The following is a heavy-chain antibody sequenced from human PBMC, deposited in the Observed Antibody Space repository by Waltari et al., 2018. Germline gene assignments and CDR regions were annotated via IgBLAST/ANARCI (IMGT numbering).Heavy chain of an antibody. CDR1: GGSFSGYY. Sequence: QVQLQQWGAGLLKPSETLSLTCAVYGGSFSGYYWSWIRQPPGKGLEWIGEINHSGNPNYNPYLKSRVTISVDTSKNQFSLKLSSVTAADTAVYYCARSRYCSSTSCDGAEYFQHWGQGTLVTVSS. CDR3: ARSRYCSSTSCDGAEYFQH. D-gene: IGHD2-2*01. J-gene: IGHJ1*01. CDR2: INHSGNP. V-gene: IGHV4-34*01.